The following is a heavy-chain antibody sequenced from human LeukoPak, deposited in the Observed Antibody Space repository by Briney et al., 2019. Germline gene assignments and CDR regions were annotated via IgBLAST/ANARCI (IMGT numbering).Heavy chain of an antibody. CDR1: GGSISSYY. CDR2: ISDIGSI. D-gene: IGHD2-8*02. CDR3: AGHHPRNTVDF. Sequence: PSETLSLTCTVSGGSISSYYWSWIRQPPGKGLEWITYISDIGSINYNPSLKSRVTISLDTSKNQFSLKLSSVTAADTAVYYCAGHHPRNTVDFWGQGTLVTVSS. V-gene: IGHV4-59*08. J-gene: IGHJ4*02.